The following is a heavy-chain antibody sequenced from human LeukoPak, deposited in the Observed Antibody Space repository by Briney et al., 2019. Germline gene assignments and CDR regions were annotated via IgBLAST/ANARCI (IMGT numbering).Heavy chain of an antibody. CDR1: GGSISSSSYY. Sequence: SETLSLTCTVSGGSISSSSYYWGWIRQPPGKGLEWIGSIYYSGSTYYNPSLKSRVTISVDTSKNQFSLKLSSVTAADTAVYYCARGYDSSGNGFDYWGQGTLVTVSS. CDR3: ARGYDSSGNGFDY. CDR2: IYYSGST. V-gene: IGHV4-39*07. J-gene: IGHJ4*02. D-gene: IGHD3-22*01.